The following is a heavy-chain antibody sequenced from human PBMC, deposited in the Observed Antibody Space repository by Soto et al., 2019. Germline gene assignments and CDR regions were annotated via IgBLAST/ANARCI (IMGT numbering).Heavy chain of an antibody. CDR1: GYRFTNHG. Sequence: QVQLVQSGAEVKKPGASVKVSRKASGYRFTNHGISWVRQAPGQGLEWMGWISGNDGKTKYARKFQGRVTMTTDTSTSTAYMEMNSLRHDDTAVYYCARDFYPLAYYFDYWGQGTLVTVSS. CDR2: ISGNDGKT. J-gene: IGHJ4*02. V-gene: IGHV1-18*01. CDR3: ARDFYPLAYYFDY.